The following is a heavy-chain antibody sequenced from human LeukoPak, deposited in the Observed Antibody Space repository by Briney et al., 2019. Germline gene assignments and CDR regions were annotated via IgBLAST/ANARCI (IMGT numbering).Heavy chain of an antibody. CDR2: IYYSGTT. CDR3: ARSSIGDWYLDL. J-gene: IGHJ2*01. CDR1: GGTISGYY. Sequence: SETLSLTCTVSGGTISGYYWSWIRQSPGKGLEWIGHIYYSGTTNYSPSLKSRVTISVDTSKDEFSLKLNSVTAADTAVYFCARSSIGDWYLDLWGRGTLVTVSS. D-gene: IGHD6-6*01. V-gene: IGHV4-59*01.